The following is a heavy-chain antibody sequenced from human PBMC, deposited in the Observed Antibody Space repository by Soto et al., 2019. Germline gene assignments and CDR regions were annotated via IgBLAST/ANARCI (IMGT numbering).Heavy chain of an antibody. Sequence: GGSLRLSCAASGFTFSSYGMHWVRQAPGKGLEWVAVISYDGSNKYYADSVKGRFTISRDNSKNTLYLQMGSLRAEDTAVYYCARGHPGVEVTAPYYWGQGTLVTVSS. CDR1: GFTFSSYG. D-gene: IGHD3-3*01. CDR2: ISYDGSNK. V-gene: IGHV3-30*03. J-gene: IGHJ4*02. CDR3: ARGHPGVEVTAPYY.